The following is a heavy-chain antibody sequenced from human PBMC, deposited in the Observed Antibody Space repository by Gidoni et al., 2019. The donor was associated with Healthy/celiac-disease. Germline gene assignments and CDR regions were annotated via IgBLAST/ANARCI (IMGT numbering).Heavy chain of an antibody. CDR2: ISSSSSTI. CDR1: GFTFSSYS. D-gene: IGHD3-22*01. J-gene: IGHJ6*02. V-gene: IGHV3-48*02. CDR3: AREEVVVTPSLHYYYGMDV. Sequence: EVQLVESGGGLVQPGGSLRLSCAASGFTFSSYSMNWVRQAPGKGLEWVSYISSSSSTIYYADSVKGRFTISRDNAKNSLYLQMNSLRDEDTAVYYCAREEVVVTPSLHYYYGMDVWGQGTTVTVSS.